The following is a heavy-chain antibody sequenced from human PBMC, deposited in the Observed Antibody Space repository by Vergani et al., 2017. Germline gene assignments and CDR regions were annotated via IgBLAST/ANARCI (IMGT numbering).Heavy chain of an antibody. J-gene: IGHJ5*02. Sequence: EVQLLESGGGLVQPGGSLRLSCAASGFTFSSYAMSWVRQAPGKGLEWVSAISGSGGSTYYADSVKGRFTISRDNSKNTLYLQMNSLRAEDTAVYYCAKVRSQRCSSSCPDWFDPWGQGTLVTVSS. CDR3: AKVRSQRCSSSCPDWFDP. CDR1: GFTFSSYA. D-gene: IGHD6-13*01. V-gene: IGHV3-23*01. CDR2: ISGSGGST.